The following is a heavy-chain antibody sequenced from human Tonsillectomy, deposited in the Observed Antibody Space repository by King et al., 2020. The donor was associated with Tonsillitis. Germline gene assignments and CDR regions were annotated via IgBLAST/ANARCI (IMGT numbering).Heavy chain of an antibody. CDR1: GFTFSGFW. D-gene: IGHD5-12*01. CDR3: ARGGSSGYDRTHYFDY. Sequence: VQLVESGGGLVQPGGSLRLSCAVSGFTFSGFWMTWVRQAPGKGLEWVANIKQDGTEKHYVDSVKGRFTISRDNAKNSLYLQMNSPRAEDTAVYFFARGGSSGYDRTHYFDYWGQGTLVTVSS. J-gene: IGHJ4*02. V-gene: IGHV3-7*03. CDR2: IKQDGTEK.